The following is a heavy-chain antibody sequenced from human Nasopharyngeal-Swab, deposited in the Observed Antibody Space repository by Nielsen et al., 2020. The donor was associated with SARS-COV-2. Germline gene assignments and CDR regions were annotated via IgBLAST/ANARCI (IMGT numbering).Heavy chain of an antibody. CDR3: ARHALVTKDFDY. D-gene: IGHD4-17*01. CDR2: IYYSGST. J-gene: IGHJ4*02. V-gene: IGHV4-39*01. Sequence: WIRQPPGKGLEWIGSIYYSGSTYYNPSLKSRVTISVDTSKNQFSLKLSSVTAADTAVYYCARHALVTKDFDYRGQGPLVTVSS.